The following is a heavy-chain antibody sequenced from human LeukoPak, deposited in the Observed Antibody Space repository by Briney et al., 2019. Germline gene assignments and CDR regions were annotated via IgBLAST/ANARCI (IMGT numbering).Heavy chain of an antibody. Sequence: GGSLRLSCAASGFTFSSYWMSWVRQAPGKGLEWVANIKQDGSEKYYVDSVKGRFTISRDNAKNSLYLQMNSLRAEDTAVYYCAKCSYGGNSGGLDYWGQGTLVTVSS. J-gene: IGHJ4*02. V-gene: IGHV3-7*01. CDR1: GFTFSSYW. CDR2: IKQDGSEK. D-gene: IGHD4-23*01. CDR3: AKCSYGGNSGGLDY.